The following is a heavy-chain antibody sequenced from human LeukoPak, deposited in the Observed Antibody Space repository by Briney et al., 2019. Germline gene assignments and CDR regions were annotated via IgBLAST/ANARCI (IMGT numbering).Heavy chain of an antibody. D-gene: IGHD3-10*01. Sequence: VASVKVSCKASGYIFTSYGISWVRQAPGQGLEWMGWINTYNGNTKFAQKLQGRVTMTTDTSTSTAYMELRSLRSDDTAVYYCARDLRVRGSGSDEIDYWGQGTLVTVSS. V-gene: IGHV1-18*01. J-gene: IGHJ4*02. CDR1: GYIFTSYG. CDR3: ARDLRVRGSGSDEIDY. CDR2: INTYNGNT.